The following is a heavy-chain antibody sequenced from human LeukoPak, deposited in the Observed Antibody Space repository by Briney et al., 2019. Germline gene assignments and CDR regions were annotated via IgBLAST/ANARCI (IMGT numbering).Heavy chain of an antibody. CDR2: IYYSGSI. CDR1: GGSLSNYY. Sequence: PSETLSLTCTVSGGSLSNYYWSWIRQPPGKGLEWIGYIYYSGSINYNPSLKSRVTISVDMYKNQFSLQLSSVTAADTDVYYCARQSRDGDYIAKLFDYWGQGTLVTVSS. J-gene: IGHJ4*02. D-gene: IGHD4-17*01. V-gene: IGHV4-59*08. CDR3: ARQSRDGDYIAKLFDY.